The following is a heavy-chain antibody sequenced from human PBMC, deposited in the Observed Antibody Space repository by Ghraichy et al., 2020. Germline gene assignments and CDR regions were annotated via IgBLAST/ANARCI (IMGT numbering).Heavy chain of an antibody. D-gene: IGHD5-24*01. Sequence: SQTLSLTCAVYGGSFSGYYWSWIRQPPGKGLEWIGEINHSGSTNYNPSLKSRVTISVATSKNQFSLKLSSVTAADTAVYYCARVPRWLRNFDYWGQGTLVTVSS. CDR3: ARVPRWLRNFDY. J-gene: IGHJ4*02. V-gene: IGHV4-34*01. CDR1: GGSFSGYY. CDR2: INHSGST.